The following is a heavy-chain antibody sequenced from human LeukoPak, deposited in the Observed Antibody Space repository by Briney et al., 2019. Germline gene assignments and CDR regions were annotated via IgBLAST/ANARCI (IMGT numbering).Heavy chain of an antibody. CDR2: ISGDGGST. J-gene: IGHJ4*02. CDR1: GFTFDDYA. Sequence: PGGSLRLYCAASGFTFDDYAMHWVRQAPGKGLEWVSLISGDGGSTYYADSVKGRFTVSRDNSKNTLYLQMNSLRAEDTAVYYCAKDPGGIDSRPWEPFDCWGQGTLVTVSP. D-gene: IGHD1-14*01. V-gene: IGHV3-43*02. CDR3: AKDPGGIDSRPWEPFDC.